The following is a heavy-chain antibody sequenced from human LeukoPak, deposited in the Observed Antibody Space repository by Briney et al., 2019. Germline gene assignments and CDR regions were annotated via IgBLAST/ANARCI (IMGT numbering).Heavy chain of an antibody. V-gene: IGHV1-18*01. D-gene: IGHD6-19*01. CDR2: ISTNNGNI. Sequence: ASVKVSCKASGYTFTSYDISWVRQAPGQGLEWMGWISTNNGNIKYAQKLQGRVTMTTDTFTSTVYMELRSLRSDDTAVYYCAREMQQWLALGDYWGQGTLVTVSS. CDR3: AREMQQWLALGDY. J-gene: IGHJ4*02. CDR1: GYTFTSYD.